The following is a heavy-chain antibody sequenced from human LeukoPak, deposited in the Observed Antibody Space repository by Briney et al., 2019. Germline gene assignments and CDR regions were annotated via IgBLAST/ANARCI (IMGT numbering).Heavy chain of an antibody. D-gene: IGHD2-15*01. CDR2: INPNSGGT. J-gene: IGHJ4*02. Sequence: ASVKVSCKASGYTFTGYYMHWVRQAPGQGLEWMGRINPNSGGTNYAQKFQGRVTMTRDTSISTAYMELSRLRSDDTAVYYCARDPDPANDFVVVVAANWGQGTLVTVSS. CDR3: ARDPDPANDFVVVVAAN. CDR1: GYTFTGYY. V-gene: IGHV1-2*06.